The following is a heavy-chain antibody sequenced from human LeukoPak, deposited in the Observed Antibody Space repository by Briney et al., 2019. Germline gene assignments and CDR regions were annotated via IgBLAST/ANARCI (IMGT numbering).Heavy chain of an antibody. CDR3: AKDPGATSGTGTGLGDY. D-gene: IGHD1-14*01. CDR2: IYSGGRT. CDR1: GYSISSGYY. Sequence: ETLSLTCTVSGYSISSGYYWGWIRQPPGKGLDWVSVIYSGGRTYYADSVKGRFTISRDNSKNTLYLQMNSLRAEDTAVYYCAKDPGATSGTGTGLGDYWGQGTLVTVSS. J-gene: IGHJ4*02. V-gene: IGHV3-53*05.